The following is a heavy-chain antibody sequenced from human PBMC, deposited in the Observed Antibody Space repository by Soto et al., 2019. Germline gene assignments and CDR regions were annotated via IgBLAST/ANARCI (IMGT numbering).Heavy chain of an antibody. CDR2: INHSGST. J-gene: IGHJ4*02. Sequence: SETLSLTCAVYGGSFSGYYWSWIRQPPGKGLEWIGEINHSGSTNYNPSLKSRVTISVDTSKNQFSLKLSSVTAADTAVYYCARGSLGRFDYWGQGTLVTVSS. CDR3: ARGSLGRFDY. CDR1: GGSFSGYY. V-gene: IGHV4-34*01.